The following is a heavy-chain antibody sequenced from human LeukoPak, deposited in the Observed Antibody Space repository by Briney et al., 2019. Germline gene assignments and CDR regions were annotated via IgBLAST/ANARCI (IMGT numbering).Heavy chain of an antibody. CDR1: GITVSSYY. J-gene: IGHJ2*01. CDR3: AKLTDF. D-gene: IGHD3-9*01. V-gene: IGHV3-53*01. CDR2: IYGAGTT. Sequence: PGGSLRLPCAVSGITVSSYYMSWVRQAPGKGLEWVSIIYGAGTTYYTDSVKGRFTISRDSSKNTVYLQMNSLRAEDTAVYFCAKLTDFWGRGTLVTVSS.